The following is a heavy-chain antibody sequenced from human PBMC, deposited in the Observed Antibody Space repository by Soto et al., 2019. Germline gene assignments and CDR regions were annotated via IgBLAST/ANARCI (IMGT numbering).Heavy chain of an antibody. Sequence: EVHLVESGGGLVKPGGSLRLSCAASGFIFSQYSMNWVRQAPGKGLEWVSSISSTGALMYYADSVKGRFTISRDDADNSLYLPMTSLRVEDTAVYYCARDRLARGIPVAGRIDYWGQGALVTVSS. CDR3: ARDRLARGIPVAGRIDY. CDR2: ISSTGALM. CDR1: GFIFSQYS. V-gene: IGHV3-21*01. J-gene: IGHJ4*02. D-gene: IGHD6-19*01.